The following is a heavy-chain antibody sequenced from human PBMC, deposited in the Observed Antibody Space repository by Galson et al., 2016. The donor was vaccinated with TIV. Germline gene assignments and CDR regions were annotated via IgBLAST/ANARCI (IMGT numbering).Heavy chain of an antibody. CDR3: ARERRYCGKEGYLYYYYGMDV. D-gene: IGHD4-23*01. Sequence: SLRLSCAASGFTVSDNYKTWVRRAPGKGLEWVSMIYTGGNTYYADSVKGRFTISRDNSKNTLYLQMNRLRVEDTAGYYCARERRYCGKEGYLYYYYGMDVWGPGTTVTVSS. V-gene: IGHV3-66*02. CDR2: IYTGGNT. CDR1: GFTVSDNY. J-gene: IGHJ6*02.